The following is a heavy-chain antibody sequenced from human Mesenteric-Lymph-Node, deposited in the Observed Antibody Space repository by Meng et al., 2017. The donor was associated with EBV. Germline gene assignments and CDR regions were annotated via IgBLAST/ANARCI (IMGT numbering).Heavy chain of an antibody. CDR1: VGSTSRTEYY. CDR3: VRQGYCSGGVCQIIDY. D-gene: IGHD2-8*02. CDR2: IFYSGVT. V-gene: IGHV4-39*01. J-gene: IGHJ4*02. Sequence: QLQLQEAGPGLVKPSDTLSLPCPFSVGSTSRTEYYWTWIRQPPGKGREWIGNIFYSGVTYYNPSLESRVTISVDTSKNNFSLKLTSVTAADTAVYYCVRQGYCSGGVCQIIDYGGQGTLVTVSS.